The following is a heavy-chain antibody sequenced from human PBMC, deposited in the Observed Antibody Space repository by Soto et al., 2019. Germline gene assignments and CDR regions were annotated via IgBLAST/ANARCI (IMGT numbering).Heavy chain of an antibody. D-gene: IGHD5-18*01. CDR1: GFTFSSFA. J-gene: IGHJ4*02. CDR2: ISGSVDGT. CDR3: AGPGYSSQDY. Sequence: PGGSLRLCCAASGFTFSSFALSWVRHAPGKGLEWVSAISGSVDGTDYADSVKGRFTISRDNSKNTLYLQMNSLRAEDTAVYYCAGPGYSSQDYWGQGALVTVSS. V-gene: IGHV3-23*01.